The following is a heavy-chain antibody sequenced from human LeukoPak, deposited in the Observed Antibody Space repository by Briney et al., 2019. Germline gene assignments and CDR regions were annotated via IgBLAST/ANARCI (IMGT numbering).Heavy chain of an antibody. D-gene: IGHD1-26*01. J-gene: IGHJ4*02. CDR1: GFTFSSYG. Sequence: QTGGSLRLSCAASGFTFSSYGMHWVRQAPGKGLEWVAVISYDGSNKYYADSVKGRFTISRDNSKNTLYLQMNSLRAGDTAVYYCARARIVGATEYYFDYWGQGTLVTVSS. CDR3: ARARIVGATEYYFDY. CDR2: ISYDGSNK. V-gene: IGHV3-30*03.